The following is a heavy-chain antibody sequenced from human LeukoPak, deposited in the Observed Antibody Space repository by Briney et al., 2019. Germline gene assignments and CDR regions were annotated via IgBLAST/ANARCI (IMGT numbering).Heavy chain of an antibody. Sequence: PSETLSLNCIVSGSSINSGYYWGWIRRPPGKGLEWIGPISDRGSTYNNPSLKSRVTISVDTSKNQLSLKLTSVTAADTAVYYCARLPGASRPRYYFDYWGQGTLVTVSS. V-gene: IGHV4-38-2*02. CDR1: GSSINSGYY. CDR3: ARLPGASRPRYYFDY. D-gene: IGHD6-6*01. J-gene: IGHJ4*02. CDR2: ISDRGST.